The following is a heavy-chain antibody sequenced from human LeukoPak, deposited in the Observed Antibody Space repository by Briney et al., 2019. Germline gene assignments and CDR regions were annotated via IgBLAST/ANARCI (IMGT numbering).Heavy chain of an antibody. CDR2: IYYSGST. Sequence: SQTLSLTCTVSGGSISSGDYYWSWIRQPPGKGLEWIGYIYYSGSTYYNPSLKSRVTILVDTSKNQFSLKLSSVTAADTAVYYCARALYYDFWSGDDAFDIWGQGTMVTVSS. D-gene: IGHD3-3*01. J-gene: IGHJ3*02. CDR3: ARALYYDFWSGDDAFDI. CDR1: GGSISSGDYY. V-gene: IGHV4-30-4*08.